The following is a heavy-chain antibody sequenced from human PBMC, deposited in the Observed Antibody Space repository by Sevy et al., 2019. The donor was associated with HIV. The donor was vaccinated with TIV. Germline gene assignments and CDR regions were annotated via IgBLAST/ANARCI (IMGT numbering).Heavy chain of an antibody. CDR2: ISYDGSHK. CDR1: VFIFGSYA. V-gene: IGHV3-30-3*01. Sequence: GGSLRLSCAASVFIFGSYATNWVRQAPGKGLEWVAVISYDGSHKYYADSVKGRFTISRDSSKNTLYLQMHSLRTDDTAVYYCARDPGSSWSSFDYWGQGTLVTVSS. D-gene: IGHD6-13*01. CDR3: ARDPGSSWSSFDY. J-gene: IGHJ4*02.